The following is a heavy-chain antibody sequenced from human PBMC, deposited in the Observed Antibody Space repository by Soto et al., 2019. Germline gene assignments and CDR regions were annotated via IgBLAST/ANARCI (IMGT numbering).Heavy chain of an antibody. V-gene: IGHV4-59*01. J-gene: IGHJ4*02. CDR3: AREKLGYCSSTSCPFTYFDY. Sequence: SETLSLTCTVSGGSLSSYYWSWIRQPPGKGLEWIGYIYYSGSTNYNPSLKSRVTISVDTSKNQFSLKLSSVTAADTAVYYCAREKLGYCSSTSCPFTYFDYWGQGTLDTVSS. D-gene: IGHD2-2*01. CDR2: IYYSGST. CDR1: GGSLSSYY.